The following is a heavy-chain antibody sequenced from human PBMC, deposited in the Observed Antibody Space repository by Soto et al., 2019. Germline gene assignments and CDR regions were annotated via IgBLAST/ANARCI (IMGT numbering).Heavy chain of an antibody. Sequence: QVQLQESGPGLVKPSETLSLTCTVSGGSISSYYCIWIRQPPGKGLEWIGYIFYSGSTNYNPSLKSRVTISVDTSKNQFSLKLSSVTAADTAVYYCARRYGSAFDIWGHGTMVTVSS. CDR2: IFYSGST. J-gene: IGHJ3*02. CDR1: GGSISSYY. CDR3: ARRYGSAFDI. V-gene: IGHV4-59*01. D-gene: IGHD4-17*01.